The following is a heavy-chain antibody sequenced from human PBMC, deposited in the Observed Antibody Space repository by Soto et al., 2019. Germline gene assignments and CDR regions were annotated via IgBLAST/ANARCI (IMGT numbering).Heavy chain of an antibody. V-gene: IGHV1-69*13. J-gene: IGHJ6*02. Sequence: SVKVSCKASGGTFSSYAISWVRQAPGQGLEWMGGIIPIFGTANYAQKFQGRVTITADESTSTAYMELSSLRSEDTAVYYCARDHTPATVTTSGVMDVWGQGTTVTVSS. CDR2: IIPIFGTA. CDR3: ARDHTPATVTTSGVMDV. CDR1: GGTFSSYA. D-gene: IGHD4-17*01.